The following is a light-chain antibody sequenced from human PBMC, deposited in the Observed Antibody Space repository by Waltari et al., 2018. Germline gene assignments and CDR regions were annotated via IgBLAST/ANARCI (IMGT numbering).Light chain of an antibody. CDR1: ILAKKY. CDR3: YSAADNAVGV. V-gene: IGLV3-27*01. Sequence: SYDLTQPSSVSVSPGQTARITCSGDILAKKYGRWFQQKPGQAPVQVIYKYNERPSGIPERFSGTSSGTTVTLTISGAHVDDEADYYCYSAADNAVGVFGGGTKLTV. J-gene: IGLJ3*02. CDR2: KYN.